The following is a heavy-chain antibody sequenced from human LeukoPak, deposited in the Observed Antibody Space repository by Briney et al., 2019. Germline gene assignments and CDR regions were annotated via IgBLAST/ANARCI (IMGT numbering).Heavy chain of an antibody. V-gene: IGHV3-11*01. CDR3: ASPYYYDSSGYYFDAFDI. D-gene: IGHD3-22*01. Sequence: GGSLRLSCAASGFTFSDYYMSWIRQAPGKGLEWVSYISSSGSTIYYADSVKGRFTISRDNAKNSVYLHINSLRAEGTAVYYCASPYYYDSSGYYFDAFDIWGQGTMVTVSS. J-gene: IGHJ3*02. CDR2: ISSSGSTI. CDR1: GFTFSDYY.